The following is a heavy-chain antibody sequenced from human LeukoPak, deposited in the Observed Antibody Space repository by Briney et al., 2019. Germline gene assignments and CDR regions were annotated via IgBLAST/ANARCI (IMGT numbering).Heavy chain of an antibody. V-gene: IGHV1-18*01. CDR1: GYTFTSYA. CDR2: ISAYKGNT. CDR3: ARDRNTAMVRPTDFDY. D-gene: IGHD5-18*01. Sequence: ASVKVSCKASGYTFTSYAISWVRQAPGQGLEWMGWISAYKGNTNYAQKLQGRVTLTTDTSTSTAYMDLRSLRSDDTAVYYCARDRNTAMVRPTDFDYWGQGTLVTVSS. J-gene: IGHJ4*02.